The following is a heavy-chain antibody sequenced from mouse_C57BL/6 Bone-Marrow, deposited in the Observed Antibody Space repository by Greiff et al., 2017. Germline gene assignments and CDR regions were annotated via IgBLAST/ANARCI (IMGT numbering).Heavy chain of an antibody. CDR1: GFTFSDYY. CDR3: ARDYDYYAMDY. Sequence: EVHLVESEGGLVQPGSSMKLSCTASGFTFSDYYMAWVRQVPEKGLEWVANINYDGSSTYYLDSLKSRFIISRDNAKNILYLQMSSLKSEDTATYYCARDYDYYAMDYWGQGTSVTVSS. CDR2: INYDGSST. V-gene: IGHV5-16*01. J-gene: IGHJ4*01.